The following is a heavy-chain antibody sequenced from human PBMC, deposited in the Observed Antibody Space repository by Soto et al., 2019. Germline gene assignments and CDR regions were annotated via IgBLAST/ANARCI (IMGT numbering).Heavy chain of an antibody. CDR3: GRESGETWDYEAS. D-gene: IGHD1-7*01. CDR1: GGSISSYR. J-gene: IGHJ5*02. V-gene: IGHV4-4*07. CDR2: LNTYGNT. Sequence: SETLSLTCTVSGGSISSYRWSWIRQPAGKGLEWIGRLNTYGNTHYNPSLKSRVTVSVDTSRNQFFLTLRSVTAADSAVYHCGRESGETWDYEASWGQGTLVTVSS.